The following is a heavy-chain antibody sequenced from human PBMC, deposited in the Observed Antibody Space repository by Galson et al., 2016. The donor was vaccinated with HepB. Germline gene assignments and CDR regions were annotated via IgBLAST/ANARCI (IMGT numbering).Heavy chain of an antibody. CDR1: GFTFSNAW. V-gene: IGHV3-48*01. Sequence: SLRLSCAASGFTFSNAWMSWVRQAPGEGLEWVSYIASNRRTIYYADSVKGRFTISRDNSKNTLYLQMISLRAEDSALYYCARAWGNYGMDVWGQGTTVTVSS. J-gene: IGHJ6*02. D-gene: IGHD7-27*01. CDR2: IASNRRTI. CDR3: ARAWGNYGMDV.